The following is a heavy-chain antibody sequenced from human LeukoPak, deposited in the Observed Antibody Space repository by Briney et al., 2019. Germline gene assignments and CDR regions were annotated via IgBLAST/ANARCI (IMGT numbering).Heavy chain of an antibody. CDR3: ARERITMIRGFDP. V-gene: IGHV4-59*01. CDR2: MRHNEKTT. CDR1: RGSITTAY. Sequence: SETLSLTCTVSRGSITTAYWTWIRHLPGRGLEWIGSMRHNEKTTKYNPSLESRVSISIDTSKNQFSLSLTSMTAADTAVYYCARERITMIRGFDPWGQGTLVTVSS. J-gene: IGHJ5*02. D-gene: IGHD3-10*01.